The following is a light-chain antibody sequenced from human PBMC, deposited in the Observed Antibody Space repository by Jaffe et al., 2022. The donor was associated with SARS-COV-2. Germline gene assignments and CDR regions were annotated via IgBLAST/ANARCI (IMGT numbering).Light chain of an antibody. CDR1: TSNIGSNA. CDR2: TND. J-gene: IGLJ3*02. CDR3: AAWDDSLSAWV. V-gene: IGLV1-44*01. Sequence: QSVLTQPPSTSGTPGQRVTISCSGSTSNIGSNAVIWYQQLPGTAPKLLIHTNDQRPSGVPDRFSGSKSGTSASLAIGGLQSEDEADYYCAAWDDSLSAWVFGGGTKLTVL.